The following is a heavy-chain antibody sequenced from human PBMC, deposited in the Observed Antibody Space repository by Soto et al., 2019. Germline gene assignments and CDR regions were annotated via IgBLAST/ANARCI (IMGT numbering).Heavy chain of an antibody. CDR1: GYTFTSYD. V-gene: IGHV1-8*01. CDR3: ARGRSSVRYIAARPSPFDY. CDR2: MNPNSGNT. D-gene: IGHD6-6*01. Sequence: ASVKVSFKASGYTFTSYDINWVRQATGQGLEWMGWMNPNSGNTGYAQKFQGRVTMTRNTSISTAYMELSSLRSEDTAVYYCARGRSSVRYIAARPSPFDYWGQGTLVTVSS. J-gene: IGHJ4*02.